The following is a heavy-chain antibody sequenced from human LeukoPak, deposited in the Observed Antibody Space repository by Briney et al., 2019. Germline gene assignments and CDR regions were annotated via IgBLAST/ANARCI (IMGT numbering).Heavy chain of an antibody. D-gene: IGHD2-15*01. CDR2: IYYSGST. J-gene: IGHJ3*02. CDR1: GDSISSTSYY. Sequence: PSETLSLTCTVSGDSISSTSYYWDWIRQPPGKGLEWIGSIYYSGSTYYNPSLKSRVTISVDTSKNQFSLQLSSVTAADTAVYCCAGRYCSGGPCYSERGAFDIWGQGTMVTVSS. V-gene: IGHV4-39*07. CDR3: AGRYCSGGPCYSERGAFDI.